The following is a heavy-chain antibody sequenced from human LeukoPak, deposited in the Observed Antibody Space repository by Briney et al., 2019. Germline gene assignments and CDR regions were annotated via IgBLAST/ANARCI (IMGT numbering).Heavy chain of an antibody. CDR2: VIPSGGTT. J-gene: IGHJ4*02. Sequence: PGGSLRLSCAASGFTFSTYGMNWVRQAPGKGLEWVSGVIPSGGTTYYADSVKGRFTISRDNSKNTLYLQMNSLRAEDTAVYYCAKGRYSSGWYVDYWGQGTLVTVSS. CDR3: AKGRYSSGWYVDY. V-gene: IGHV3-23*01. D-gene: IGHD6-19*01. CDR1: GFTFSTYG.